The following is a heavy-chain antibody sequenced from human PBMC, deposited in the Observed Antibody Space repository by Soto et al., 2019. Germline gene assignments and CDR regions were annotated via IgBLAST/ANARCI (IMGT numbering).Heavy chain of an antibody. J-gene: IGHJ3*02. CDR3: ARLIAAYRPYDAFDI. CDR1: GGTFSSYA. Sequence: QVQLVQSGAEVKKPGSSVKVSCKASGGTFSSYAISWVRQAPGQGLEWMGGINPSFGTANYAQKFQGRVTLTADEYTSTAYMELSSLRSEDTAVYYCARLIAAYRPYDAFDIWGQGTMVTVSS. CDR2: INPSFGTA. V-gene: IGHV1-69*01. D-gene: IGHD6-13*01.